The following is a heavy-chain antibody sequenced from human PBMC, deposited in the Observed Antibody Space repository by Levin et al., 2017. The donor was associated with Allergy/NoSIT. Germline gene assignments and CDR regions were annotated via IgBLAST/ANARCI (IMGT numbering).Heavy chain of an antibody. D-gene: IGHD6-13*01. Sequence: ASVKVSCKASGYTFTGYYMHWVRQAPGQGLEWMGWINPNSGGTNYAQKFQGRVTMTRDTSISTAYMELSRLRSDDTAVYYCARPAFVAAAGGWFDPWGQGTLVTVSS. CDR2: INPNSGGT. CDR1: GYTFTGYY. J-gene: IGHJ5*02. V-gene: IGHV1-2*02. CDR3: ARPAFVAAAGGWFDP.